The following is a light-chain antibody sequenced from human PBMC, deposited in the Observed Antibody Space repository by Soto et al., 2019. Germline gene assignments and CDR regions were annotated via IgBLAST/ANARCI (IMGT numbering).Light chain of an antibody. CDR3: SSYTSSRTVV. CDR2: DVN. Sequence: QSALTQIATVSGSPGQSITISCTGTSSDVGGYNYVSWYQQHPGKAPKLMIYDVNSRPSGISSRFPGSKSGNTASLTISGLQADDEADYYCSSYTSSRTVVFGGGTKVTVL. V-gene: IGLV2-14*01. CDR1: SSDVGGYNY. J-gene: IGLJ2*01.